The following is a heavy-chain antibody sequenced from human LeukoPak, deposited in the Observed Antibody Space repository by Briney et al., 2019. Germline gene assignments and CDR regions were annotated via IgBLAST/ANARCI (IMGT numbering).Heavy chain of an antibody. Sequence: PGRSLRLSCAAFGFTFDDYGMHWGRQAPGKGLEWVSGISWNSGTIGYADSVKGRFTISRDNAKNSLYLQMNSLRAEDTALYYCASLPAYSSGWYDYWGQGTLVTVSS. D-gene: IGHD6-19*01. CDR1: GFTFDDYG. CDR3: ASLPAYSSGWYDY. CDR2: ISWNSGTI. V-gene: IGHV3-9*01. J-gene: IGHJ4*02.